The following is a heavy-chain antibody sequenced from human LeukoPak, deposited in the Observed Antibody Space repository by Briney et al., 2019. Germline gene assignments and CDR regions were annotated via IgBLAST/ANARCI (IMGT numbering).Heavy chain of an antibody. CDR1: GASVTSYY. V-gene: IGHV4-59*08. CDR2: IYNSGST. D-gene: IGHD2-21*02. J-gene: IGHJ4*02. Sequence: SETLSLTCTVSGASVTSYYWSWIRQPPGKGLEWVGYIYNSGSTDYNPSLNSRVTISVDTSKNQLSLRLRSVTAADTAVYYCARQGYCGGDCFSDFWGQGSLVTVSS. CDR3: ARQGYCGGDCFSDF.